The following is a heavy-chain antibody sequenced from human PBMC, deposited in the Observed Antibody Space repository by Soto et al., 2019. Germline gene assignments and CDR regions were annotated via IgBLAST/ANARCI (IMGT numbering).Heavy chain of an antibody. CDR3: ARGRNYYDGTGYFDLDY. J-gene: IGHJ4*01. V-gene: IGHV1-2*02. CDR1: GFSLTDHY. Sequence: ASVKVSCKSSGFSLTDHYLHWVREAPRQGLEWLGWINANSGGTKYAQKFQGRVAMTRDTSITTVYMELSRLRSDGTAVYFCARGRNYYDGTGYFDLDYWG. CDR2: INANSGGT. D-gene: IGHD3-22*01.